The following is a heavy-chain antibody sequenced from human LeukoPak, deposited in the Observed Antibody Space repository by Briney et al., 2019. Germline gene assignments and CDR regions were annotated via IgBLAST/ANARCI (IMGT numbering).Heavy chain of an antibody. V-gene: IGHV3-53*04. J-gene: IGHJ6*02. CDR3: ARDPSDYSNYYYYGMDV. D-gene: IGHD4-11*01. Sequence: GGSLRLSCAASGFTVSTNCMTWVRQAPGEGLEWVSTIYSGGTTYYADSVMGRFTISRHNSRNTLYLQMNSLRAEDTAVYYCARDPSDYSNYYYYGMDVWGQGTTVTVSS. CDR1: GFTVSTNC. CDR2: IYSGGTT.